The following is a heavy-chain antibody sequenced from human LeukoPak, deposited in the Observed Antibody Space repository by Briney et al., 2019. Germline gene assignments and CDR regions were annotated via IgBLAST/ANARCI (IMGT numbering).Heavy chain of an antibody. CDR1: GFTVSSNY. Sequence: PGGSLRLSCAASGFTVSSNYMSWVRQAPGKGLEWVASIKQDGSERYSVDSVKGRFTISRDNAKNSLYLQMNSLRAEDTAVYYCARGSGDLDYWGQGTLVTVSS. D-gene: IGHD4-17*01. CDR2: IKQDGSER. V-gene: IGHV3-7*01. J-gene: IGHJ4*02. CDR3: ARGSGDLDY.